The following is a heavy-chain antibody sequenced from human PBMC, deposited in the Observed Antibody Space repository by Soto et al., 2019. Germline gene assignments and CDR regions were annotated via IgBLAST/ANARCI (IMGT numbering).Heavy chain of an antibody. J-gene: IGHJ5*02. V-gene: IGHV4-34*01. Sequence: SETLSLTCAVDGVSFSDYYWTWIRQPPGKGLEWIGEINHSGSTNYNPSLKSRLTISVDTSKNQFSLKLSSVTAADTAVYYCAREGGYSSSRFDPWGQGTLVTVSS. D-gene: IGHD5-18*01. CDR3: AREGGYSSSRFDP. CDR2: INHSGST. CDR1: GVSFSDYY.